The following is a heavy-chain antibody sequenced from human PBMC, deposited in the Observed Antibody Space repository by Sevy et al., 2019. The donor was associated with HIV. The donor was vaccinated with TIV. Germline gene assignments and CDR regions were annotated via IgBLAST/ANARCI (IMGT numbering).Heavy chain of an antibody. Sequence: GGSLRLSCAASGFTFSRYWMTWVRQAPGKGLEWVANIKQDGSERYYVDSVKGRFTISRDNAKNSLYLQMNSLRAEDTAVYYCARGSFCSSASCYSGGYHYWGQGTLVTVSS. CDR3: ARGSFCSSASCYSGGYHY. J-gene: IGHJ4*02. V-gene: IGHV3-7*01. D-gene: IGHD2-2*01. CDR2: IKQDGSER. CDR1: GFTFSRYW.